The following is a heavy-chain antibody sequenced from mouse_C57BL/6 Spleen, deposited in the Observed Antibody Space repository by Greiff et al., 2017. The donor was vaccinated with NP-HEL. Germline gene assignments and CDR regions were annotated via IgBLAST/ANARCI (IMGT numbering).Heavy chain of an antibody. Sequence: EVQRVESGPELVKPGASVKIPCKASGYTFTDYNMDWVKQSHGKSLEWIGDINPNNGGTIYNQKFKGKATLTVDKSSSTAYMELRSLTSEDTAVYYCARRRTAQATGYFDYWGQGTTLTVSS. CDR3: ARRRTAQATGYFDY. D-gene: IGHD3-2*02. CDR2: INPNNGGT. V-gene: IGHV1-18*01. CDR1: GYTFTDYN. J-gene: IGHJ2*01.